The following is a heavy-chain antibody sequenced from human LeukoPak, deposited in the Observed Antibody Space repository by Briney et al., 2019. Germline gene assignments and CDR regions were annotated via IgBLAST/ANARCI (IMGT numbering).Heavy chain of an antibody. V-gene: IGHV3-49*04. Sequence: GGSLRLSYTASGFTFCDYAMSWVRQAPGKGLEWVGFIRSKAYGGTTEYAASVKGRFTISRDDSKSIVYLQMNSLRTEDTAVYYCTRAQLGIRYWGQGTLVTVSS. D-gene: IGHD7-27*01. CDR3: TRAQLGIRY. CDR1: GFTFCDYA. J-gene: IGHJ4*02. CDR2: IRSKAYGGTT.